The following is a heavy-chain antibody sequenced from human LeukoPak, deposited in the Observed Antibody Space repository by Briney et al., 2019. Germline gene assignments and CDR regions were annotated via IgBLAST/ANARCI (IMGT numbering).Heavy chain of an antibody. D-gene: IGHD1-26*01. CDR1: GGSISSLY. J-gene: IGHJ3*02. Sequence: SETLSLTCSVSGGSISSLYWNWIRQPPGKGLEWIGYIYYSGSTNYNPSLKSRVTISVDTSKNQFSLKLNSITTADTAVYYCARVRLSGSYLDAFDIWGQGTMVTVSS. V-gene: IGHV4-59*01. CDR3: ARVRLSGSYLDAFDI. CDR2: IYYSGST.